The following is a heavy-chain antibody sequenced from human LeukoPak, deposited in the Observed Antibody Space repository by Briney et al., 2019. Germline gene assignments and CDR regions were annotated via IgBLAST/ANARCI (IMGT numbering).Heavy chain of an antibody. CDR1: GGSINSSSYY. CDR2: IFYSGNT. Sequence: ETLSLTCTVSGGSINSSSYYWGWIRQPPGKGLEWIGSIFYSGNTYDNPSLKSRVTISVDTSKNQFSLKLNSVTAADTAVYYCARHRSKWLQSSFDYWGQGTLVTVSS. CDR3: ARHRSKWLQSSFDY. J-gene: IGHJ4*02. D-gene: IGHD5-24*01. V-gene: IGHV4-39*01.